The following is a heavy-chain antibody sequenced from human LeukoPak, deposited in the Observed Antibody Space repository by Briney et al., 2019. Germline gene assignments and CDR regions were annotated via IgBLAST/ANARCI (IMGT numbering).Heavy chain of an antibody. J-gene: IGHJ4*02. CDR3: ARHDSQSDFWSGYSEYYFDY. CDR1: GGSISSYY. V-gene: IGHV4-59*08. D-gene: IGHD3-3*01. CDR2: IYYSGST. Sequence: SETLSLTCTVSGGSISSYYWSWIQQPPGKGLEWIEYIYYSGSTNYNPSLKSRVTISVDTSKNQFSLKLNSVTAADTTVYYCARHDSQSDFWSGYSEYYFDYWGQGTLVTVSS.